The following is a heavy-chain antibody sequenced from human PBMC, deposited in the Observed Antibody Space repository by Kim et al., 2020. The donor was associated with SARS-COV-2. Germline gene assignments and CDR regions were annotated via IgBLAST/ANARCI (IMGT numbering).Heavy chain of an antibody. CDR1: GFTFNTYW. V-gene: IGHV3-7*01. CDR2: IKQDGSEK. CDR3: ARDPGDTIWGAFDY. Sequence: GGSLRLSCAASGFTFNTYWMTWVRQAPGKGLEWVANIKQDGSEKQYVDSVKGRFTVSRDNARNSLYLQMNSLRAEDTAVYYCARDPGDTIWGAFDYWGQGTLVTVSS. D-gene: IGHD3-16*01. J-gene: IGHJ4*02.